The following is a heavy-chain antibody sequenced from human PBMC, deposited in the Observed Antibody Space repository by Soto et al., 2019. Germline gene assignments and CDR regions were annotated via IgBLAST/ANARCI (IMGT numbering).Heavy chain of an antibody. CDR2: INSDGSST. D-gene: IGHD4-17*01. J-gene: IGHJ4*02. V-gene: IGHV3-74*01. CDR3: ARGSTVTRAGLDY. Sequence: LRLSCAASGFTFSSYWMHWVRQAPGKGLVWVSRINSDGSSTSYADSVKGRFTISRDNAKNTLYLQMNSLRAEDTAVYYCARGSTVTRAGLDYWGQGTLVTVSS. CDR1: GFTFSSYW.